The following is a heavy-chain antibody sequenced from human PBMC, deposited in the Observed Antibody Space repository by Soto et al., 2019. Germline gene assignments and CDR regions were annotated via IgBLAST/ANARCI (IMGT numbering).Heavy chain of an antibody. V-gene: IGHV1-18*01. Sequence: ASVKVSCKASGYTFTSYGISWVRQAPGQGLEWMGWISAYDGNTNYAQKLQGRVTMTTDTSTSTAYMELRSLRSDDTAVYYCARCVGGTPYYYYYMDVWGKGTTVTVSS. CDR3: ARCVGGTPYYYYYMDV. J-gene: IGHJ6*03. CDR1: GYTFTSYG. CDR2: ISAYDGNT. D-gene: IGHD3-16*01.